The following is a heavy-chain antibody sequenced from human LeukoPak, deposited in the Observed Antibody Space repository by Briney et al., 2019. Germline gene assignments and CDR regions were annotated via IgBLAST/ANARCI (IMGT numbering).Heavy chain of an antibody. CDR2: LYYSGSS. Sequence: SETLSLACTVSGDSISSSNSYRGWIRQPPGKGLEWIGSLYYSGSSYYNPSLKSRVTISADTSKNQFSLKLTSVTAADTAVYYCARDRSPPDYWGQGTLVTVSS. V-gene: IGHV4-39*02. CDR1: GDSISSSNSY. CDR3: ARDRSPPDY. J-gene: IGHJ4*02.